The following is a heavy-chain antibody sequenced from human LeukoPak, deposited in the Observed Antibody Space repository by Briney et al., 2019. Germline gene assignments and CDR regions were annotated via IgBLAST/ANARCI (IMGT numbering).Heavy chain of an antibody. CDR2: MYYNGGT. CDR1: GGSISSYY. D-gene: IGHD3-9*01. V-gene: IGHV4-59*01. Sequence: SETLSLTCTVSGGSISSYYWIWIRQPPGKGLEWIGYMYYNGGTFYSPSLRSRVTISLDASMNQISLKLTSVTAADTAVYYCASGAGGGYDILTRVWGQGTLVTVSS. J-gene: IGHJ4*02. CDR3: ASGAGGGYDILTRV.